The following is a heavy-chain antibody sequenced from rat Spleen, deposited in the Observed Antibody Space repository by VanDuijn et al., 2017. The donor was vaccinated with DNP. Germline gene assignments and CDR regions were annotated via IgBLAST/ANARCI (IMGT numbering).Heavy chain of an antibody. V-gene: IGHV5-25*01. J-gene: IGHJ2*01. D-gene: IGHD1-4*01. Sequence: EVLLVESDGGLVQPGRSLKLSCAVSGFTFSDYYMAWVRQAPAKGLEWVASITNSGDGSYYSDSVKGRFSISRDIAKSTLYLQMDSLRSEDTATYYCASRPPPTRGPFDYWGQGVTVTVAS. CDR2: ITNSGDGS. CDR1: GFTFSDYY. CDR3: ASRPPPTRGPFDY.